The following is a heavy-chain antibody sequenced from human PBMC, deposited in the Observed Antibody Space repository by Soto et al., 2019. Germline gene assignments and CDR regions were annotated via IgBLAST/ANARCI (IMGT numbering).Heavy chain of an antibody. CDR2: ISGSGGST. CDR3: AKALVGATPLYYFDY. V-gene: IGHV3-23*01. D-gene: IGHD1-26*01. CDR1: GFTFSSYA. Sequence: PGGSLRLSCAASGFTFSSYAMSWVRQAPGKGLEWVSAISGSGGSTYYADSVKGRFTISRDNSKNTLYLQMNSLRAGDTAVYYCAKALVGATPLYYFDYWGQGTLVTVSS. J-gene: IGHJ4*02.